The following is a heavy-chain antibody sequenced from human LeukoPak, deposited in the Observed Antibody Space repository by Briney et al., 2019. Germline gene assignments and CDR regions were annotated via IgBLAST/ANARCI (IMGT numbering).Heavy chain of an antibody. CDR2: ISGSGGST. Sequence: GGSLRLSCAASGFSVSSNYMSWVRQAPGKGLEWVSAISGSGGSTYYADSVKGRFTISRDNSKNTLYLQMNSLRAEDTAVYYCAKDRGLVKSTISASLGSWGQGTLVTVSS. CDR1: GFSVSSNY. CDR3: AKDRGLVKSTISASLGS. D-gene: IGHD3-9*01. J-gene: IGHJ4*02. V-gene: IGHV3-23*01.